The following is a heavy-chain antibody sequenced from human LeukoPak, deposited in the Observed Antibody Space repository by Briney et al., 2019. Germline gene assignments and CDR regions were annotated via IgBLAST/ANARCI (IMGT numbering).Heavy chain of an antibody. V-gene: IGHV1-24*01. Sequence: GASVKVSCKVSGYTLTELSMHWVRQAPGKGLEWMGGFDPEDGETIYAQKFQGRVTITADKSTSTAYMELSSLRSEDTAVYYCMSCSGGSCYAFDIWGQGTMVTVSS. D-gene: IGHD2-15*01. CDR2: FDPEDGET. CDR1: GYTLTELS. CDR3: MSCSGGSCYAFDI. J-gene: IGHJ3*02.